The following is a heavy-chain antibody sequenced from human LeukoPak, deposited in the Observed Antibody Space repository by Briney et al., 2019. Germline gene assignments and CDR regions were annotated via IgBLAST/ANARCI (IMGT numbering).Heavy chain of an antibody. CDR1: GYSFTSYW. CDR2: IYPGDSDT. D-gene: IGHD2-15*01. CDR3: ARSLYCSGGSCYYDY. V-gene: IGHV5-51*01. J-gene: IGHJ4*02. Sequence: GESLKSSCKGSGYSFTSYWIGWVRQMPGKGLEWMGIIYPGDSDTRYSPSFQGQVTISADKSTSTAYLQWSSLKASDTAMYYCARSLYCSGGSCYYDYWGQGTLVTVSS.